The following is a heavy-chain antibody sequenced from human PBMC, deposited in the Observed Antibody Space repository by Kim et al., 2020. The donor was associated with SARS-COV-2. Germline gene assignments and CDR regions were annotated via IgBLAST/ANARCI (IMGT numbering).Heavy chain of an antibody. D-gene: IGHD2-2*01. CDR2: TI. J-gene: IGHJ4*02. Sequence: TIYYADTGKSLFTISSDNAKNSLYLQMNSLRAEDTAVYYCASLIVVGPSFWGQGTLVTVSS. CDR3: ASLIVVGPSF. V-gene: IGHV3-48*03.